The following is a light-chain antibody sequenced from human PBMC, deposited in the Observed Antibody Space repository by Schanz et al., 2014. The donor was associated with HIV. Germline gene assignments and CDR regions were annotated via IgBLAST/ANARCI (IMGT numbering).Light chain of an antibody. CDR3: GAWDSGRGAVV. V-gene: IGLV1-51*01. Sequence: QSVLTQPPSVSAAPGQKVTISCSGSSSNIGNNYVSWYQQLPGTAPKLLIYDNNMRPSGIPDRFSGSKSGTSATLGITGLQTGDEADYYCGAWDSGRGAVVFGGGTKLTVL. J-gene: IGLJ2*01. CDR1: SSNIGNNY. CDR2: DNN.